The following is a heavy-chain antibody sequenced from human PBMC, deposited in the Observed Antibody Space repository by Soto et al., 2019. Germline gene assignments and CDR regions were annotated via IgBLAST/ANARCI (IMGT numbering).Heavy chain of an antibody. CDR1: GYTFTSYG. Sequence: QVQLVQSGAEVKKPGASVKVSCKASGYTFTSYGISWVRQAPGQGLEWMGWISAYNGNTNYAQKLQGRVTMTTDTSTSTAYMELRSLRYDDTAVYYCARVSGDFWSGPNYYYYYGMDVWGQGTTVTVSS. CDR2: ISAYNGNT. V-gene: IGHV1-18*01. D-gene: IGHD3-3*01. CDR3: ARVSGDFWSGPNYYYYYGMDV. J-gene: IGHJ6*02.